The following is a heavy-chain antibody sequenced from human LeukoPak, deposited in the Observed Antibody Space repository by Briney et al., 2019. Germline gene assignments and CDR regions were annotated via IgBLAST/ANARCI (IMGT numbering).Heavy chain of an antibody. J-gene: IGHJ5*02. D-gene: IGHD2-15*01. CDR3: ATATCSGGSCYSNWFDP. Sequence: SVKVSCKASGFTFTSHDYNWVRQAPGQGLEWMGGIIPIFGTANYAQKFQGRVTITADESTSTAYMELSSLKSEDTAVYYCATATCSGGSCYSNWFDPWGQGTLVTVSS. CDR1: GFTFTSHD. V-gene: IGHV1-69*13. CDR2: IIPIFGTA.